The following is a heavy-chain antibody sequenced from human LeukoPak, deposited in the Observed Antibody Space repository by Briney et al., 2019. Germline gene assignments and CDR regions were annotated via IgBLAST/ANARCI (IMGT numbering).Heavy chain of an antibody. D-gene: IGHD5-12*01. CDR1: GLTFSSHW. Sequence: GGSLRLSCAASGLTFSSHWMHWVRQAPGKGLVWVSRITNDGSSTTYADSVKGRFTISRDNSKNTLYLQKNSLRAEDTAVYYCARDFSIVATMYWGQGTLVTVSS. J-gene: IGHJ4*02. V-gene: IGHV3-74*01. CDR3: ARDFSIVATMY. CDR2: ITNDGSST.